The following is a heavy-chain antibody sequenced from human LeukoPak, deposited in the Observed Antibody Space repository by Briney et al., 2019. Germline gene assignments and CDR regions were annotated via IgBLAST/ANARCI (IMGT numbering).Heavy chain of an antibody. CDR1: GYTFTSYG. J-gene: IGHJ4*02. V-gene: IGHV1-18*01. D-gene: IGHD2-15*01. Sequence: ASVKVSCKASGYTFTSYGISWVRQAPGQGLEWMGWISAYNGNTNCAQKLQGRVTMTTDTSTSTAYMELRSLRSDDTAVYYCARTGYCSGGSCYSFLAYWGQGTLVTVSS. CDR3: ARTGYCSGGSCYSFLAY. CDR2: ISAYNGNT.